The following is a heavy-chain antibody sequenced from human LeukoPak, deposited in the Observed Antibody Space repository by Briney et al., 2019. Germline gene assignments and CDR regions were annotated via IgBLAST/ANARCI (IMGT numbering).Heavy chain of an antibody. D-gene: IGHD3-3*01. CDR2: INPSGGRT. Sequence: ASVKVSCKASGYTFTSYYMHWVRQAPGQGLEWMGIINPSGGRTSYAQKFQGRVNMTRDTSTSTVYMELSSLRSEDTAVYYCASSSRAGWLLYHYAFDYWGQGTLVTVSS. CDR1: GYTFTSYY. V-gene: IGHV1-46*01. J-gene: IGHJ4*02. CDR3: ASSSRAGWLLYHYAFDY.